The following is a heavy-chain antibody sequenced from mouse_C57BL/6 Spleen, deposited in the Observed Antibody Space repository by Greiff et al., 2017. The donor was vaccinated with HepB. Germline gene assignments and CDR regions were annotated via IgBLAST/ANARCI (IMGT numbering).Heavy chain of an antibody. J-gene: IGHJ1*03. CDR3: ARRYDGYFDV. V-gene: IGHV1-64*01. Sequence: QVQLQQPGAELVKPGASVKLSCKASGYTFTSYWMHWVKQRPGQGLEWIGMIHPNSGSTNYNEKFKSKATLTVDKSSSTAYMQRSSLTSEDSAVYYCARRYDGYFDVWGTGTTVTVSS. CDR2: IHPNSGST. CDR1: GYTFTSYW. D-gene: IGHD2-12*01.